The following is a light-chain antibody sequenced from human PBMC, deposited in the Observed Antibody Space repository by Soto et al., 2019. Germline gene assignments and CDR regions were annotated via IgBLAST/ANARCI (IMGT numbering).Light chain of an antibody. Sequence: QSALTQPASVSGSPGQSITISCTGTSSDVRAYNFVSWHQQHPGKAPKLIIYNVYDRPSGISYRFSGSKSGNTASLTISGLQGEDEADYYCSSYTISRTYVFGTGTKVTVL. CDR2: NVY. V-gene: IGLV2-14*03. CDR3: SSYTISRTYV. CDR1: SSDVRAYNF. J-gene: IGLJ1*01.